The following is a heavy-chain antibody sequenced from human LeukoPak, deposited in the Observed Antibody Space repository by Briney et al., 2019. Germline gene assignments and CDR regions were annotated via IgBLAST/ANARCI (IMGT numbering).Heavy chain of an antibody. D-gene: IGHD3-10*01. Sequence: SETLSLTCTVSGGSISSYYWSWIRQPAGKGLEWIGRIYSSGSTNYNPSLKSRVTISVDTSKNQFSLKLSSVTAADTAVYYCARGSTLIRGFDYWGQGTLVTVSS. CDR2: IYSSGST. CDR1: GGSISSYY. V-gene: IGHV4-4*07. J-gene: IGHJ4*02. CDR3: ARGSTLIRGFDY.